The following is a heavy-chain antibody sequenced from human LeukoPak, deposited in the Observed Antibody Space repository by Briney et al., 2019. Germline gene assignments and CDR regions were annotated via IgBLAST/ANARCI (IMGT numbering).Heavy chain of an antibody. CDR3: AKDLPRRYDSGSLYTLGMDV. J-gene: IGHJ6*02. Sequence: GGSLRLSCAASGFTLSSYAMSWVRQAPGKGLEWVSVIGGSGGSTHYADSVKGRFTISRDNSKNTLYLQMNSLRAEDTAVYYCAKDLPRRYDSGSLYTLGMDVWGQGATVTVSS. CDR1: GFTLSSYA. D-gene: IGHD3-10*01. CDR2: IGGSGGST. V-gene: IGHV3-23*01.